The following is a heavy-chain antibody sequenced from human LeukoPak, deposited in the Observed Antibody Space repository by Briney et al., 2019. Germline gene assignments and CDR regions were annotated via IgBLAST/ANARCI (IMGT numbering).Heavy chain of an antibody. V-gene: IGHV3-23*01. D-gene: IGHD1-26*01. Sequence: GGSLRLSCAASGFTFSSYAMSWVRQAPGKGLEWVSAISGSGGSTYYADSVKGRFTISRDNSKNTLYLQMNSLRAEDTAVYYCARASQYSGSYGLFWGQGTMVTVSS. CDR1: GFTFSSYA. CDR2: ISGSGGST. CDR3: ARASQYSGSYGLF. J-gene: IGHJ3*01.